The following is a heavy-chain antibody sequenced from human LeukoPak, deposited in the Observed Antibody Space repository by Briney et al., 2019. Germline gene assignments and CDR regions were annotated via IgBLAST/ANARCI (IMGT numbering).Heavy chain of an antibody. Sequence: GGSLRLSCAASGFTFSSYWMSWVRQAPGKGLEWVASIKQDGSEKYYVDSVKGRFTISRDNAKNSLYLQMNSLRAEDTAVYYCARDLGQYYDTSDNWFDPWGQGTLVTVSS. CDR1: GFTFSSYW. V-gene: IGHV3-7*01. CDR2: IKQDGSEK. D-gene: IGHD3-22*01. J-gene: IGHJ5*02. CDR3: ARDLGQYYDTSDNWFDP.